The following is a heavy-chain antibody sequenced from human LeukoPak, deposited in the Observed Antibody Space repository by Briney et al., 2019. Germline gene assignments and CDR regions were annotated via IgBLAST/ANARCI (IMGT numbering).Heavy chain of an antibody. CDR1: GFSVSGNY. J-gene: IGHJ6*02. CDR3: ARDQLDYGDYVYGMDV. V-gene: IGHV3-53*04. CDR2: IYSGGST. Sequence: GGSLRLSCAASGFSVSGNYMSWIRQAPGKGLEWVSVIYSGGSTYYADSVKGRFTISRHNSKNTLYLQMNSLRAEDTAVYYCARDQLDYGDYVYGMDVWGQGTTVTVSS. D-gene: IGHD4-17*01.